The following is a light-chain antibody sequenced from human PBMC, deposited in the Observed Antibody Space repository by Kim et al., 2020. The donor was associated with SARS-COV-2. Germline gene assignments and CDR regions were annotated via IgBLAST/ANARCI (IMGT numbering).Light chain of an antibody. J-gene: IGKJ5*01. Sequence: ASVGDRVTITCQASQDISNYLNWYQQKPGKAPKLLIYDASNLKAGVPSRFSGSGSGTDFTFTISSLQPEDIATYYCQQYDNLPITFGQGTRLEIK. CDR3: QQYDNLPIT. CDR2: DAS. CDR1: QDISNY. V-gene: IGKV1-33*01.